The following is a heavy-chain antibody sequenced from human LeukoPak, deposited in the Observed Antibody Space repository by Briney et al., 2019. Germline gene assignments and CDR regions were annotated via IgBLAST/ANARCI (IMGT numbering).Heavy chain of an antibody. CDR3: ATYSSSSTPPYYYYYMDV. J-gene: IGHJ6*03. CDR1: GFTVSSNY. D-gene: IGHD6-6*01. Sequence: PGGSLRLSCAASGFTVSSNYMSWVRQAPGKGLEWVSVIYSGGSTYYADSVKGRFTISRDNSKNTLYLQMNSLRAEDTAVYYCATYSSSSTPPYYYYYMDVWGKGTTVTVSS. CDR2: IYSGGST. V-gene: IGHV3-66*02.